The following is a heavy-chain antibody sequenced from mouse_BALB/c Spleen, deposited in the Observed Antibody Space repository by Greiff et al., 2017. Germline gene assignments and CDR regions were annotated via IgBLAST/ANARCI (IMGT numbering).Heavy chain of an antibody. CDR1: GYAFTNYL. CDR3: ARGGLRAMDY. CDR2: INPGSGGT. D-gene: IGHD2-2*01. Sequence: QVQLQQSGAELVRPGTSGKVSCKASGYAFTNYLIEWVKQRPGQGLEWIGVINPGSGGTNYNEKFKGKATLSADKSSSTAYMQLSSLTSDDSAVYFCARGGLRAMDYWGQGTSVTVSS. V-gene: IGHV1-54*01. J-gene: IGHJ4*01.